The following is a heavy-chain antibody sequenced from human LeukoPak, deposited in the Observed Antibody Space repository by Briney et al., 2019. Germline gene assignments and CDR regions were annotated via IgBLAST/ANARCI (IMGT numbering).Heavy chain of an antibody. V-gene: IGHV4-39*07. Sequence: PSETLSLTCTVSGGSISSSSYYWGWIRQPPGKGLEWIGSIYYSGNTYYNPSLKSRVTISVDKSKNQFSLKLSSVTAADTAVYYCARVVPAAISWFDPWGQGTLVTVSS. CDR3: ARVVPAAISWFDP. CDR1: GGSISSSSYY. J-gene: IGHJ5*02. CDR2: IYYSGNT. D-gene: IGHD2-2*01.